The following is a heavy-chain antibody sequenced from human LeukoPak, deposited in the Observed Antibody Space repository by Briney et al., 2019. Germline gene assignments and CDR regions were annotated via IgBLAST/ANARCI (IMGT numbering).Heavy chain of an antibody. Sequence: SETLSLNCAVYGGSFSGYYWSWIRQPPGKGLEWIGEINHSGSTNYNPSLKSRATISVDTSKNQFSLKRSSVTAADTAVYYCARAVRWKGGMVRGAFDYWGQGTLVTVSS. V-gene: IGHV4-34*01. CDR1: GGSFSGYY. CDR3: ARAVRWKGGMVRGAFDY. CDR2: INHSGST. D-gene: IGHD3-10*01. J-gene: IGHJ4*02.